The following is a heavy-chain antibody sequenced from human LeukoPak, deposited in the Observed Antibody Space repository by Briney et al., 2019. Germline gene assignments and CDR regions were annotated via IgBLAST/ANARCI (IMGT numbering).Heavy chain of an antibody. Sequence: PSETLSLTCTVSGGSISSSSYYWGWIRQPPGKGLEWIGYIYYSGSTNYNPSLKSRVTISVDTSKNQFSLKLSSVTAADTAVYYCASVSSSTHLTFDYWGQGTLVTVSS. CDR3: ASVSSSTHLTFDY. CDR1: GGSISSSSYY. CDR2: IYYSGST. V-gene: IGHV4-61*05. D-gene: IGHD6-13*01. J-gene: IGHJ4*02.